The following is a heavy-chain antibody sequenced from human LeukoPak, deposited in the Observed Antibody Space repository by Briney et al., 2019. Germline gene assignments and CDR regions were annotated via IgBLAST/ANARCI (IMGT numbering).Heavy chain of an antibody. Sequence: AASVKVSCKASGYTFTSYGISWVRQAPGQGLEWLACMQPYSGNTDYAQKFQGRLTMTRNSSTNTVYMELSSLTSEDTAVYYCARGLPLDHWGQGTLVTVSS. CDR3: ARGLPLDH. CDR1: GYTFTSYG. V-gene: IGHV1-8*02. D-gene: IGHD2-21*02. CDR2: MQPYSGNT. J-gene: IGHJ4*02.